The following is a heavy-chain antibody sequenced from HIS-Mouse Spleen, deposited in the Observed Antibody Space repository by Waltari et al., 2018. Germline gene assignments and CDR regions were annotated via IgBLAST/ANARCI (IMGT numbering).Heavy chain of an antibody. D-gene: IGHD6-13*01. CDR3: AREIPYSSSWYDWYFDL. Sequence: QLQLQESGPGLVKPSETLSLTCTVPGGSFSSSRYYWGWIRQPPGKGLGWIGSIYYSGSTYYNPSLKSRVTISVDTSKNQFSLKLSSVTAADTAVYYCAREIPYSSSWYDWYFDLWGRGTLVTVSS. J-gene: IGHJ2*01. CDR1: GGSFSSSRYY. V-gene: IGHV4-39*07. CDR2: IYYSGST.